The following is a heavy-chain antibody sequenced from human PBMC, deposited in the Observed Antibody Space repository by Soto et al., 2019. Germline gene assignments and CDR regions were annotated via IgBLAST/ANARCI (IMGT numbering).Heavy chain of an antibody. J-gene: IGHJ5*02. V-gene: IGHV3-11*01. CDR2: ISGGGTTI. CDR1: GFTFSDYY. Sequence: GGSLRLSCAASGFTFSDYYMSWIRQAPGKGLEWVSYISGGGTTIYYAASVRGRFTISRDNAKNSVSLQMNSLRAEDSAVYYCARSASTRSCRGGRCYSFSDDHWGQGTLSPSPQ. CDR3: ARSASTRSCRGGRCYSFSDDH. D-gene: IGHD2-15*01.